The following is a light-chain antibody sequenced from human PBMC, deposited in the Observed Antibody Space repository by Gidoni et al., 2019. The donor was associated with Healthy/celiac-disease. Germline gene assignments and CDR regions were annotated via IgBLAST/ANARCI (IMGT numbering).Light chain of an antibody. V-gene: IGKV1-13*02. Sequence: AIQLTQSPSSLSASVGDRVTITCRASQGISSALAWYQQKTGKAPKLLIYDASSLESGVPSRFSGSGSGTDFTLTISSLQPEDFATYYCQQFNSYHRTFXXXTKVEIK. CDR2: DAS. CDR1: QGISSA. J-gene: IGKJ1*01. CDR3: QQFNSYHRT.